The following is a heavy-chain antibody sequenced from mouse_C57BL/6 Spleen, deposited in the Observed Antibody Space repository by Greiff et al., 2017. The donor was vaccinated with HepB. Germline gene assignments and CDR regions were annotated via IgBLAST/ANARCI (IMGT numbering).Heavy chain of an antibody. CDR2: IRNKANGYTT. CDR1: GFTFTDYY. J-gene: IGHJ4*01. V-gene: IGHV7-3*01. CDR3: ARSGPRDYAMDY. D-gene: IGHD3-3*01. Sequence: EVKLVESGGGLVQPGGSLSLSCAASGFTFTDYYMSWVRQPPGKALEWLGFIRNKANGYTTEYSASVKGRFTISRDNSQSILYLQMNALRAEDSATYYCARSGPRDYAMDYWGQGTSVTVSS.